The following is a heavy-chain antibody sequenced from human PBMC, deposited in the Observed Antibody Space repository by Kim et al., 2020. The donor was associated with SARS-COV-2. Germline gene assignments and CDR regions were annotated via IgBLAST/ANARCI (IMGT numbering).Heavy chain of an antibody. CDR1: GGSISSGGYY. J-gene: IGHJ4*02. D-gene: IGHD5-12*01. CDR3: ARERWLQSTYYFDY. V-gene: IGHV4-31*03. Sequence: SETLSLTCTVSGGSISSGGYYWSWIRQHPGKGLEWIGYIYYSGSTYYNPSLKSRVTISVDTSKNQFSLKLSSVTAADTAVYYCARERWLQSTYYFDYWGQGTLVTVSS. CDR2: IYYSGST.